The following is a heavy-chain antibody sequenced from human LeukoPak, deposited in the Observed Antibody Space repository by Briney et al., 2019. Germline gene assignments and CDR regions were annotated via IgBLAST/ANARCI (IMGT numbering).Heavy chain of an antibody. Sequence: SWIRQHPGKGLEWIGYIYYSGSTYYNPSLKSRVTISVDTSKNQFSLKLSSVTAADTAVYYCARGLYLEWFGYWGQGTLVTVSS. V-gene: IGHV4-31*02. J-gene: IGHJ4*02. CDR2: IYYSGST. CDR3: ARGLYLEWFGY. D-gene: IGHD3-3*01.